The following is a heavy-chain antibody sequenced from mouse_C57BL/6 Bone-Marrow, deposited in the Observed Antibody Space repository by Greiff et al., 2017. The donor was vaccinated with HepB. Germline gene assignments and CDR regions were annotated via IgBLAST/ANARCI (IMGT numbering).Heavy chain of an antibody. CDR3: ITTVVALYYYAMDY. Sequence: EVQLQQPGAELVRPGASVKLSCTASGFNIKDDYMHWVKQRPEQGLEWIGWIDPENGDTEYASKFQGKATITADTSTNTAYLQLSSLTSEDTAVYYCITTVVALYYYAMDYWGQGTSVTVSS. CDR1: GFNIKDDY. CDR2: IDPENGDT. J-gene: IGHJ4*01. V-gene: IGHV14-4*01. D-gene: IGHD1-1*01.